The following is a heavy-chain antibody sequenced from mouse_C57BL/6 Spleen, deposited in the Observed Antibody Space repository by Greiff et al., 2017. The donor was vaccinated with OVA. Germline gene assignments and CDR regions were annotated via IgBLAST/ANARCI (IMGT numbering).Heavy chain of an antibody. D-gene: IGHD2-2*01. J-gene: IGHJ1*03. CDR1: GFTFSDYG. CDR3: AREGRLRRYFDV. V-gene: IGHV5-17*01. Sequence: EVNVVESGGGLVKPGGSLKLSCAASGFTFSDYGMHWVRQAPEKGLEWVAYISSGSSTIYYADTVKGRFTISRDNAKNTLFLQMTSLRSEDTAMYYCAREGRLRRYFDVWGTGTTVTVSS. CDR2: ISSGSSTI.